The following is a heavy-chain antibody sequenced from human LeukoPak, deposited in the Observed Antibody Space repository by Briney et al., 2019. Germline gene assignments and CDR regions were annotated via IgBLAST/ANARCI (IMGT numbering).Heavy chain of an antibody. D-gene: IGHD6-13*01. CDR2: ISYDGSNK. J-gene: IGHJ6*03. V-gene: IGHV3-30-3*01. CDR1: GFTFSSYT. CDR3: ARGIAATNYMDV. Sequence: GGSLRLSCAASGFTFSSYTMHWVRQAPGKGLEWVAVISYDGSNKYYADSVKGRLTISRDNSKSTLFLQMNSPSAEDTAVYYCARGIAATNYMDVWGKGTTVTVSS.